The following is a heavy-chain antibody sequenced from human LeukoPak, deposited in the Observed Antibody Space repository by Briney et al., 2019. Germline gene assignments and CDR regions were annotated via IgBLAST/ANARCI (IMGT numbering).Heavy chain of an antibody. CDR3: ARGQAYCGADCYPD. V-gene: IGHV3-66*01. D-gene: IGHD2-21*02. Sequence: GGSLRLSCAASGFSISHYYMTWVRQTPGEGLDWVSVIYTGGGTNYGDSVKGRFTISRDNSKNTLYLQMNSLRADDTAIYYCARGQAYCGADCYPDWGQGTLVTVSS. J-gene: IGHJ4*02. CDR1: GFSISHYY. CDR2: IYTGGGT.